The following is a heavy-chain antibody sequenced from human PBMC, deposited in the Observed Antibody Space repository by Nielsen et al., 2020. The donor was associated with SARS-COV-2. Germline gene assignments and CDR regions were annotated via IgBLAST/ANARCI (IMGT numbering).Heavy chain of an antibody. Sequence: GGSLRLSCAASGFTFTSYAMAWVRQAPAKGLEWVSGIRGSGDKTYYADSVKGRFTISRDNAKNSLSLQMHSLRAEDTAVYYCAREGRKLPLDYWGQGTLVTVSS. CDR1: GFTFTSYA. J-gene: IGHJ4*02. D-gene: IGHD5-24*01. CDR3: AREGRKLPLDY. CDR2: IRGSGDKT. V-gene: IGHV3-23*01.